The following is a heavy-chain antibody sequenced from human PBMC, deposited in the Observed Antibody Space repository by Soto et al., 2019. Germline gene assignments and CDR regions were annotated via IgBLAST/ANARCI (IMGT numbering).Heavy chain of an antibody. CDR1: GTIFSSYT. D-gene: IGHD3-16*01. V-gene: IGHV1-69*08. CDR2: IIPILGET. J-gene: IGHJ6*02. CDR3: AIGLGGRMYD. Sequence: QVQLVQSGAEVKKPGSSVRVSCKASGTIFSSYTISWVRQAPGQGLEWMGRIIPILGETNSAQNFQGRVTLTADKSTNTAYLQLNSLRLEDTAVYYCAIGLGGRMYDWGQATTVTVSS.